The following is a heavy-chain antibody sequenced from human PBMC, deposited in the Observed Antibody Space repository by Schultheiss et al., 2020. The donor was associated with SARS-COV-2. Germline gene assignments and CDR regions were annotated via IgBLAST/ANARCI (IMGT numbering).Heavy chain of an antibody. CDR1: GGSISSSSYY. Sequence: SETLSLTCTVSGGSISSSSYYWGWIRQPPGKGLEWIGSIYTSGSTNYNPSLKSRVTMSVDTSKNQFSLKLSSVTAADTAVYYCARDFRCSSTSCSDYWGQGTLVTVSS. V-gene: IGHV4-39*07. CDR3: ARDFRCSSTSCSDY. CDR2: IYTSGST. D-gene: IGHD2-2*01. J-gene: IGHJ4*02.